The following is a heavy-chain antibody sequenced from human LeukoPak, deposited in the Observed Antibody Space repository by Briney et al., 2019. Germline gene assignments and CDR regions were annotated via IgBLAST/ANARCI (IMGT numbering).Heavy chain of an antibody. Sequence: GGSLRLSCAASGFTFDDYAMHWVRQAPGKGLEWVSGISWNSGSIGYADSVKGRFTISRDNAKNSLYLQMNSLRAEDTALYYCAKDIARLRGIGVFDYWGQGTLVTVSS. CDR3: AKDIARLRGIGVFDY. CDR2: ISWNSGSI. CDR1: GFTFDDYA. D-gene: IGHD3-10*01. V-gene: IGHV3-9*01. J-gene: IGHJ4*02.